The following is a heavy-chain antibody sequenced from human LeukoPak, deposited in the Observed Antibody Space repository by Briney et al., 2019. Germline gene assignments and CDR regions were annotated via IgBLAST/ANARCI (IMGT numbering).Heavy chain of an antibody. CDR3: ARSSAITIFGVINWFDP. CDR2: ISTTGSA. CDR1: GGPTSTGY. V-gene: IGHV4-4*07. Sequence: SETLSLTCSVSGGPTSTGYWSWIRQSAGKGLEWIGRISTTGSASYNPSLKSRLTMSVDMSKNQFSLTLTSVTAADTAVYYCARSSAITIFGVINWFDPWGRGTLVTVSS. J-gene: IGHJ5*02. D-gene: IGHD3-3*01.